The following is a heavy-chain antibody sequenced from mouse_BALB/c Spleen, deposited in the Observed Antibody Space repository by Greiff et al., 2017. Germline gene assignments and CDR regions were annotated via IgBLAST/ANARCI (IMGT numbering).Heavy chain of an antibody. CDR1: GFTFSSYG. CDR2: ISSGGSYT. CDR3: ARHRRYDSDYAMDY. V-gene: IGHV5-6*01. J-gene: IGHJ4*01. Sequence: EVKVVESGGDLVKPGGSLKLSCAASGFTFSSYGMSWVRQTPDKRLEWVATISSGGSYTYYPDSVKGRFTISRDNAKNTLYLQMSSLKSEDTAMYYCARHRRYDSDYAMDYWGQGTSVTVSS. D-gene: IGHD2-14*01.